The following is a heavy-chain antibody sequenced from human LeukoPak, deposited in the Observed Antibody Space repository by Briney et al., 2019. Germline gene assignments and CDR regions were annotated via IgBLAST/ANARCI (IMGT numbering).Heavy chain of an antibody. CDR2: ISYDGSNK. J-gene: IGHJ6*02. Sequence: PGGSLRLSCAASGFTFSSYAMHWVRQAPGKGLEWVAVISYDGSNKYYADSVKGRFTISRDISKNTLYLQMNSLRAEDTAVYYCAQGSIFGPYFNRDYYYGMDVWGQGTTVTVSS. D-gene: IGHD3-3*01. CDR3: AQGSIFGPYFNRDYYYGMDV. V-gene: IGHV3-30-3*01. CDR1: GFTFSSYA.